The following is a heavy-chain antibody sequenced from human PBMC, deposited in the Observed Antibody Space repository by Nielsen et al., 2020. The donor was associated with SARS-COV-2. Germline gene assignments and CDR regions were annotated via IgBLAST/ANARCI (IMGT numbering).Heavy chain of an antibody. V-gene: IGHV4-59*13. CDR1: GGSISSYY. J-gene: IGHJ4*02. Sequence: SETLSLTCTVSGGSISSYYWSWIRQPPGKGLEWIGYIYYSGSTNYNPSLKSRVTISVDTSKNQFSLKLSSVTAADTAVYYCASGRYFDWLYFDCWGQGTLVTVSS. D-gene: IGHD3-9*01. CDR2: IYYSGST. CDR3: ASGRYFDWLYFDC.